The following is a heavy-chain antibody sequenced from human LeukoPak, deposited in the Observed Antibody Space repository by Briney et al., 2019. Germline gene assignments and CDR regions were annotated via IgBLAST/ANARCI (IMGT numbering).Heavy chain of an antibody. V-gene: IGHV1-18*01. CDR3: AVGANNYYYYYYMDV. Sequence: SVTVSCMASGYTFTNYGISWVRQAPGQGLEGMGWISAYNGNTNYAQKFQGRVTITADKSTSTAYMELSSLRSEDTAVYYCAVGANNYYYYYYMDVWGKGTTVTVSS. CDR2: ISAYNGNT. D-gene: IGHD1-26*01. CDR1: GYTFTNYG. J-gene: IGHJ6*03.